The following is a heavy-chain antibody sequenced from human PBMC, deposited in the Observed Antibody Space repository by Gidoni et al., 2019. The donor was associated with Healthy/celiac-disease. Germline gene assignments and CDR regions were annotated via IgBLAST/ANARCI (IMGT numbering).Heavy chain of an antibody. Sequence: QVQLVESGGGVVQPGRSLRLSCADSRFTFSSSAMHWVRQAPGKGLEWVAVISFDGSNKYYADSVKGRFTISRDNPKNTLYLQMNSLRAEDTAVYYCARDPEPITIVVGIFTGPDYWGQGTLVTVSS. D-gene: IGHD3-22*01. J-gene: IGHJ4*02. V-gene: IGHV3-30*04. CDR3: ARDPEPITIVVGIFTGPDY. CDR1: RFTFSSSA. CDR2: ISFDGSNK.